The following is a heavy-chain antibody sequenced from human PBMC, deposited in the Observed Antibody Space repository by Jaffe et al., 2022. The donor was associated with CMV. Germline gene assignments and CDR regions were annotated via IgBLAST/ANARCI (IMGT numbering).Heavy chain of an antibody. CDR1: DGSIRTSNW. J-gene: IGHJ5*02. V-gene: IGHV4-4*02. D-gene: IGHD2-2*01. Sequence: VQLQESGPGLVKPSGTLSLTCAVSDGSIRTSNWWSWVRQPPGKGLEWIGGIYHSGSTNYNPSLKSRVTISVDKSKNQFFLNLNSVTAADTAVYYCARLVPTAMTEDYEYFDPWGQGILVTVSS. CDR3: ARLVPTAMTEDYEYFDP. CDR2: IYHSGST.